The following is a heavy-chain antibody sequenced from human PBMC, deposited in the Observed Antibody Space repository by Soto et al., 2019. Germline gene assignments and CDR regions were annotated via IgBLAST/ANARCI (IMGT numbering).Heavy chain of an antibody. Sequence: EVQLLESGGGFVQPGGSLRLSCAASRFTFSSYGMSWVRQSPGKGLEWVSGISASGKMTYYADSVRGRFTISRDNFANKVYLQINNLRVDDTAIYFCAKDGRFGKRCFDFWGQGALVTVSS. J-gene: IGHJ4*02. CDR2: ISASGKMT. D-gene: IGHD3-16*01. V-gene: IGHV3-23*01. CDR1: RFTFSSYG. CDR3: AKDGRFGKRCFDF.